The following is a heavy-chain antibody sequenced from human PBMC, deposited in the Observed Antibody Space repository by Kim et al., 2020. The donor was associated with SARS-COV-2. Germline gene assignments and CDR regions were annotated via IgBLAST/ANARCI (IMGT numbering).Heavy chain of an antibody. V-gene: IGHV4-4*07. Sequence: SHNPSLESRVTMSVDPSKRQFSLKLISVTAADTAIYYCARDLVSVTGYFDYWGQGTLVTVSS. CDR3: ARDLVSVTGYFDY. J-gene: IGHJ4*02. D-gene: IGHD6-19*01.